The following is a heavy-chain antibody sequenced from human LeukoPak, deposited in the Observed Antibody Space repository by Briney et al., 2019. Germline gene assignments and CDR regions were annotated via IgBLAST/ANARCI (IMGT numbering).Heavy chain of an antibody. Sequence: GGSLRLSGAASGFTSSSFSMNWVRRAPGKGLEWVSSISSSSSYIYYADSVKGRFTISRDNAKNSLYLQMNSLRAEDTAVYYCASHAFDIWGQGTMVTVSS. CDR3: ASHAFDI. V-gene: IGHV3-21*01. CDR1: GFTSSSFS. CDR2: ISSSSSYI. J-gene: IGHJ3*02.